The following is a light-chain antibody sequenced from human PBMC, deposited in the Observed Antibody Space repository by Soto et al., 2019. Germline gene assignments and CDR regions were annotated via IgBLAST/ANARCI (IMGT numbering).Light chain of an antibody. Sequence: QSALTQPGSVSGSPGQSVTISCTGTSSDVGNYNYVSWYQQHPGKAPKVMIYDVNKWPSGVPDRFSGSKSGNTASLTISGLQAEDEADYYCCSYAGSYTRVFGGGTKLTVL. CDR2: DVN. J-gene: IGLJ3*02. CDR1: SSDVGNYNY. V-gene: IGLV2-11*01. CDR3: CSYAGSYTRV.